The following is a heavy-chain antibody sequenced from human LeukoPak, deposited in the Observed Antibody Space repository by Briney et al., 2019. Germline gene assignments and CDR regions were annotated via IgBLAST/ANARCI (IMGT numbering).Heavy chain of an antibody. D-gene: IGHD2-2*01. Sequence: PGGSLRLSCVASGFSFSNYWMSWVRQAPGKGLEWVANMKQDESKTYYVDSVKGRFTISGDNAKNSLYLQINSLRAEDTAVYYCARDASLYCSGNDCYWAFDRWGQGTLVTVSS. J-gene: IGHJ5*02. CDR1: GFSFSNYW. CDR3: ARDASLYCSGNDCYWAFDR. V-gene: IGHV3-7*01. CDR2: MKQDESKT.